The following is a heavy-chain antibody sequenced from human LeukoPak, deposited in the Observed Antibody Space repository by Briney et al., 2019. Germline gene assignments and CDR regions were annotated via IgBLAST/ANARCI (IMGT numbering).Heavy chain of an antibody. CDR3: ARDGGYDFWSGAYGMDV. V-gene: IGHV3-13*01. CDR1: GFTFSNYD. Sequence: GGSLRLSCAAPGFTFSNYDMHWVRQAAGYGLEWVSAIGTTGDTYYPGSVKGRFTISRENAKNSLYLQMNSLRAEDTAVYYCARDGGYDFWSGAYGMDVWGQGTTVTVSS. D-gene: IGHD3-3*01. CDR2: IGTTGDT. J-gene: IGHJ6*02.